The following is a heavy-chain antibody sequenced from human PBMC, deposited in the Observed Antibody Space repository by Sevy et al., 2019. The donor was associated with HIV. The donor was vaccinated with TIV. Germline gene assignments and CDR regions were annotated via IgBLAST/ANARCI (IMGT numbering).Heavy chain of an antibody. CDR3: ATEWDSSGYQYYFDY. CDR2: FDPEDGET. CDR1: GYTLTELS. Sequence: ASVKVSCKVSGYTLTELSMHWVRQAPGKGIEWMGGFDPEDGETIYAQKFQGRVTMTEDTSTDTAYMELSSLRSEDTAVYYCATEWDSSGYQYYFDYWGQGTLVTVSS. D-gene: IGHD3-22*01. V-gene: IGHV1-24*01. J-gene: IGHJ4*02.